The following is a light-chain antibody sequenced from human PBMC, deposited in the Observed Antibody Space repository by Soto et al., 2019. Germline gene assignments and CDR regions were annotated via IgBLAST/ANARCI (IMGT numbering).Light chain of an antibody. CDR1: SGHSSYI. CDR3: ETWDFNTRV. V-gene: IGLV4-60*02. Sequence: QSVLTQSSSASASLGSSVTLTCTLSSGHSSYIIAWHQQQPGKAPRYLMKLEGSGSYNKGSGVPDRFSGSSSGADRYLTISNLKFEDEADYYCETWDFNTRVFGGGTKVTVL. CDR2: LEGSGSY. J-gene: IGLJ3*02.